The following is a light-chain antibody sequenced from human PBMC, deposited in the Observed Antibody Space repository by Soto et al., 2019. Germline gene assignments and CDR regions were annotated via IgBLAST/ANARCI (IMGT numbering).Light chain of an antibody. J-gene: IGKJ4*01. V-gene: IGKV3D-15*01. CDR2: ATS. Sequence: EIVMTQSPATLSVSPGERATLSCRASQRVSSKLAWFQQQPGRAPRRLIYATSARATGIPARFIGSGSGTDFTLTISSLQSEDFAVYYCQQYSEWPLTFGGGTRVEIK. CDR1: QRVSSK. CDR3: QQYSEWPLT.